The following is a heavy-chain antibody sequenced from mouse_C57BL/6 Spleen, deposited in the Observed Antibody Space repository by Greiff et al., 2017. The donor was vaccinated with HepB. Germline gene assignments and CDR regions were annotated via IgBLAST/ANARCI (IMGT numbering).Heavy chain of an antibody. CDR1: GYSFTGYY. J-gene: IGHJ3*01. V-gene: IGHV1-43*01. Sequence: VQLKESGPELVKPGASVKISCKASGYSFTGYYMHWVKQSSEKSLEWIGEINPSTGGTSYNQKFKGKATLTVDKSSSTAYMQLKSLTSEDSAVYYCATYDYFAYWGQGTLVTVSA. D-gene: IGHD2-4*01. CDR2: INPSTGGT. CDR3: ATYDYFAY.